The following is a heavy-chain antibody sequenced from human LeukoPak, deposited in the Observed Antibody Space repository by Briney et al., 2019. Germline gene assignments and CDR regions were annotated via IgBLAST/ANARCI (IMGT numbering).Heavy chain of an antibody. CDR2: IYQDVSHI. CDR1: GFPLSRYW. J-gene: IGHJ4*02. V-gene: IGHV3-7*01. Sequence: GGSLRLSCAASGFPLSRYWMSCVRQAPGGGVQSVAYIYQDVSHIYYVDSVKGRFTISRDNAKNSLHLEMNSLRAEDTALYYCARVGYNGWNFENWGQGTLVTVSS. D-gene: IGHD5-12*01. CDR3: ARVGYNGWNFEN.